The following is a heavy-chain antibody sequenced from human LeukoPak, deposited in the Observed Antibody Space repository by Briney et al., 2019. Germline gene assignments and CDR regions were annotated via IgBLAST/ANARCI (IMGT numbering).Heavy chain of an antibody. D-gene: IGHD3-22*01. J-gene: IGHJ6*02. CDR2: TSYDERNK. V-gene: IGHV3-30*04. CDR1: GFTFSSNA. CDR3: ARGWDNNDSSGYTA. Sequence: GRSLRLSCAASGFTFSSNAMHWVRQAPGKGLEWVAATSYDERNKYYGDSVRGRFTISRDNSKNTLYLQMNSLRVEDTAVYYCARGWDNNDSSGYTAWGQGTTVTVSS.